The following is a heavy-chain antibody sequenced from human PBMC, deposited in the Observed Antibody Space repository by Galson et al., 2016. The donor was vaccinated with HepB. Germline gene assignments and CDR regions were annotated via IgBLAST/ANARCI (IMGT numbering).Heavy chain of an antibody. CDR3: ARGVICDGDRCVYTGLDV. V-gene: IGHV1-8*01. CDR2: MNPNSGNT. J-gene: IGHJ6*02. D-gene: IGHD2-21*02. Sequence: SVKVSCKASGYTFTNYHINWVRQATGQGLEWLGWMNPNSGNTKYSQKFQGRVTMTGDTSMSTAYMELSSLRSEDTAIYYCARGVICDGDRCVYTGLDVCGQGTTVTVSS. CDR1: GYTFTNYH.